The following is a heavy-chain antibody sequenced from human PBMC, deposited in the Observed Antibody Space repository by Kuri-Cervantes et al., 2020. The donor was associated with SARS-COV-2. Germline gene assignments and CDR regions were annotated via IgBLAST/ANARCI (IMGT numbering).Heavy chain of an antibody. CDR1: GFTFSSYA. CDR2: ISSNGGST. D-gene: IGHD3-16*01. CDR3: ARMGEPHYMDV. Sequence: GGSLRLSCAASGFTFSSYAMHWVRQAPGKGLEYVSAISSNGGSTYYANSVKGRFTISRDNSKNTLYLQMGSLRAEDMAVYYCARMGEPHYMDVWGKGTTVTVSS. V-gene: IGHV3-64*01. J-gene: IGHJ6*03.